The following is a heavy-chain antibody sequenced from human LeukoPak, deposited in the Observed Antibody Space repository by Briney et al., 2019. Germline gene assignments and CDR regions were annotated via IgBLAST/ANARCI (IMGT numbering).Heavy chain of an antibody. Sequence: SETLSLTCSVSGDSISGYYWNWIRQLAGKGLEWIGRMYTSGSTNYNPSLKSRVTMSVDTSKNQFSLKLTSVTAADTAVYYCARGSREMATIFDYWGQGTLVTVSS. CDR3: ARGSREMATIFDY. CDR1: GDSISGYY. D-gene: IGHD5-24*01. J-gene: IGHJ4*02. CDR2: MYTSGST. V-gene: IGHV4-4*07.